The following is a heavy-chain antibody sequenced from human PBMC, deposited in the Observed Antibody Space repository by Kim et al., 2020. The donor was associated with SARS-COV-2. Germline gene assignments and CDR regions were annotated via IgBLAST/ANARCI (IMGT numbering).Heavy chain of an antibody. D-gene: IGHD3-9*01. Sequence: ASVKVSCKASGYTFTSYAMHWVRQAPGQRLEWMGWINAGNGNTKYSQKFQGRVTITRDTSASTAYMELSSLRSEDTAVYYCARDRGIYAILTGYFHYYYGMDVWGQGTTVTVSS. CDR1: GYTFTSYA. V-gene: IGHV1-3*01. CDR2: INAGNGNT. CDR3: ARDRGIYAILTGYFHYYYGMDV. J-gene: IGHJ6*02.